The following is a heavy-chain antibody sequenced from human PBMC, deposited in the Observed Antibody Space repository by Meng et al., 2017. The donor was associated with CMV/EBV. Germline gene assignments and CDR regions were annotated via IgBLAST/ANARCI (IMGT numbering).Heavy chain of an antibody. J-gene: IGHJ6*02. CDR3: ARGRGLVYYYGMDV. CDR1: GGTFSSYA. D-gene: IGHD3-10*01. Sequence: SVNVSCKASGGTFSSYAISWVRQAPGQGLEWMGGIIPIFCTANYAQKFQGRVTITTDESTSTAYMELSSLRSEDTAVYYCARGRGLVYYYGMDVWGQGTAVTVSS. CDR2: IIPIFCTA. V-gene: IGHV1-69*05.